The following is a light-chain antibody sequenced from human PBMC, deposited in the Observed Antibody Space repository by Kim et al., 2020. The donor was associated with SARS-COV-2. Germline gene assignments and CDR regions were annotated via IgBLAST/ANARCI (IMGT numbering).Light chain of an antibody. V-gene: IGLV1-44*01. J-gene: IGLJ2*01. CDR2: SDS. Sequence: PGQRVTISCFGSSSNIGSNPVNWYQQLPGTAPKLLIYSDSQRPLGVPDRFSGSKSGTSASLAITGLQSEDEANYYCAAWDDSLSVFFGGGTQLTVL. CDR3: AAWDDSLSVF. CDR1: SSNIGSNP.